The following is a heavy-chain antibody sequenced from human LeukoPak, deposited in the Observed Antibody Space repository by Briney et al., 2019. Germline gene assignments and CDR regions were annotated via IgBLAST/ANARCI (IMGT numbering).Heavy chain of an antibody. CDR3: ATGYSYGRYFDY. V-gene: IGHV1-24*01. CDR1: GYTLTELS. D-gene: IGHD5-18*01. CDR2: FDPEDGET. J-gene: IGHJ4*02. Sequence: GASVTVSCKVSGYTLTELSMHWVRQAPGKGLEWMGGFDPEDGETIYAQKFQGRVTMTEDTSTDTAYMELSSLRSEDTAVYYCATGYSYGRYFDYWGQGTLVTVSS.